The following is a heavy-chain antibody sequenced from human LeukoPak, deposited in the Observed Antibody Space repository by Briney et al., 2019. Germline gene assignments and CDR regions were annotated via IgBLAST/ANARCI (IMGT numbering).Heavy chain of an antibody. Sequence: GGSLRLSCAASGFTFSSYGMYWVRQAPGKGLEWVAYVGYNGRNTNFGDSVKGRFTISRDNSKNTLFLQMNSLRPEDTAVYYCAKPAPGDPPTYLDSWGQGTLVTVSS. V-gene: IGHV3-30*02. CDR1: GFTFSSYG. CDR2: VGYNGRNT. CDR3: AKPAPGDPPTYLDS. J-gene: IGHJ4*02. D-gene: IGHD1-26*01.